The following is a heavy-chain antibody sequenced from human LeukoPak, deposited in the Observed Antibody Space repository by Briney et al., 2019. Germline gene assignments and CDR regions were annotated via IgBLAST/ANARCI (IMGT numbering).Heavy chain of an antibody. Sequence: GGSLRLSCAASGFTFSSYWMSWVRQAPGKGLQGVANIKQDGSEKYYVDSVKGRFTISRDNAKNSLYLQMNSLRAEDTAVYYCARDGPYCGGDCDADAFDIWGQGTMVTVSS. J-gene: IGHJ3*02. D-gene: IGHD2-21*02. CDR1: GFTFSSYW. CDR2: IKQDGSEK. V-gene: IGHV3-7*01. CDR3: ARDGPYCGGDCDADAFDI.